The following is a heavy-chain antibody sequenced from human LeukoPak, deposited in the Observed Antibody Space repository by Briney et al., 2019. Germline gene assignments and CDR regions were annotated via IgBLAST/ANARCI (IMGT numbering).Heavy chain of an antibody. D-gene: IGHD6-13*01. Sequence: PGGSLRLSCAASGFTFGSYWMHWVRQAPGKGLVWVSRINTDGSTTSYADSVKGRFTLSRDNAKNTLYLQMNSLRAEDTAMYYCATETSAGYASSWGQGTLVTVSS. CDR1: GFTFGSYW. CDR2: INTDGSTT. CDR3: ATETSAGYASS. J-gene: IGHJ4*02. V-gene: IGHV3-74*01.